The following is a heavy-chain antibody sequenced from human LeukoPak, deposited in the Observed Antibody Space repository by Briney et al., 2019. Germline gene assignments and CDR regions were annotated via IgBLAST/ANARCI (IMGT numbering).Heavy chain of an antibody. J-gene: IGHJ5*02. CDR1: GYTLTELS. CDR3: ATSGAHYDFWSGKFFWFDP. D-gene: IGHD3-3*01. V-gene: IGHV1-24*01. CDR2: FDPEDGET. Sequence: GASVKVSCKVSGYTLTELSMHWVRQAPGKGLEWMGGFDPEDGETIYAQKFQGRVTMTEDTSTDTAYMELSCLRSEDTAVYYCATSGAHYDFWSGKFFWFDPWGQGTLVTVSS.